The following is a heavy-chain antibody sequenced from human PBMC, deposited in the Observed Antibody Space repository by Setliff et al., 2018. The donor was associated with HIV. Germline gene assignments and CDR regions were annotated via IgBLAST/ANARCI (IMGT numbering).Heavy chain of an antibody. D-gene: IGHD4-17*01. CDR2: IIPIFGTA. CDR3: ARGPDDYGDDDGAFDI. CDR1: GGTFSSYA. Sequence: SVKVSCKASGGTFSSYAISWVRQAPGQGLEWMGGIIPIFGTANYAQKFQGRVTITTDESTSTAYMELSSLRSEDTAVYYCARGPDDYGDDDGAFDIWGQGTMVTVSS. V-gene: IGHV1-69*05. J-gene: IGHJ3*02.